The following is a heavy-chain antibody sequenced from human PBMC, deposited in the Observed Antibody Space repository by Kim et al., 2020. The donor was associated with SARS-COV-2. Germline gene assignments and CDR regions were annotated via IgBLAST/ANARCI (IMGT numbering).Heavy chain of an antibody. J-gene: IGHJ4*02. Sequence: SETLSLTCTVSGFSISSSSYYWGWIRQPPGKGLEWIGSIYYSGSTYYNPSLKSRVTISVDTSKNQFSLKLSSVTAADTAVYYCAIITVGIVATIWVRETNLGVFNYWGQGTLVTVSS. V-gene: IGHV4-39*01. D-gene: IGHD5-12*01. CDR2: IYYSGST. CDR1: GFSISSSSYY. CDR3: AIITVGIVATIWVRETNLGVFNY.